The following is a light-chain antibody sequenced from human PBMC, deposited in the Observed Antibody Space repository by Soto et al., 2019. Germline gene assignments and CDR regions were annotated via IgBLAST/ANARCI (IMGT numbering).Light chain of an antibody. CDR1: SHSVGNYKY. J-gene: IGLJ3*02. Sequence: QSALTQSPSASGSPGQSVTISCTGTSHSVGNYKYVSWYQQHPGKAPKLMIYEVSKRPSGVPDRFSGSKSGNTASLTVSGLQVEDEADYYCSSYAGSNLWVFGGGTKLTVL. CDR2: EVS. V-gene: IGLV2-8*01. CDR3: SSYAGSNLWV.